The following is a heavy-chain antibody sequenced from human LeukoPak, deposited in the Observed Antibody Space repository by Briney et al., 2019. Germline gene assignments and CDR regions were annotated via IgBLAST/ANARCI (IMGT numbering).Heavy chain of an antibody. CDR2: ISSSGSTI. J-gene: IGHJ6*03. CDR1: GFTFSDYY. V-gene: IGHV3-11*04. CDR3: ARDKRLPWSGYYLNYYYYYMDV. Sequence: GGSLRLSCAASGFTFSDYYMSWIRQAPGKGVEWVSYISSSGSTIYYADSVKGRFTISRDNAKNSLYLQMNSLRAEDTAVYYCARDKRLPWSGYYLNYYYYYMDVWGKGTTVTASS. D-gene: IGHD3-3*01.